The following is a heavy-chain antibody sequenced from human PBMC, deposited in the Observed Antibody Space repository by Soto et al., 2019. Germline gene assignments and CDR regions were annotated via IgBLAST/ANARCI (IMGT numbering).Heavy chain of an antibody. CDR2: ISGSGGST. V-gene: IGHV3-23*01. J-gene: IGHJ4*02. D-gene: IGHD2-2*01. CDR3: AKGSDCSSTSCQPYPGLQIDY. CDR1: GFTFSSYA. Sequence: PGGSLRLSCAASGFTFSSYAMSWVRQAPGKGLEWVSAISGSGGSTYYADSVKGRFTISRDNSKNTLYLQMNSLRAEDTAVYYCAKGSDCSSTSCQPYPGLQIDYWGQGTLVTVSS.